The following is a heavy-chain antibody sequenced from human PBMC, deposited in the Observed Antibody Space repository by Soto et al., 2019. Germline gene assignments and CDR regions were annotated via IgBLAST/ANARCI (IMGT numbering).Heavy chain of an antibody. CDR2: INHSEST. Sequence: PSETLSLTCAVYGGSFSGYYWSWIRQPPGKGLEWIGEINHSESTNYNPSLKSRVTISVDTSKNQFSLKLSSVTAADTAVYYCARGLLTQLTTVTGGDYYYYGMDVWGQGTTVTVSS. J-gene: IGHJ6*02. V-gene: IGHV4-34*01. CDR3: ARGLLTQLTTVTGGDYYYYGMDV. D-gene: IGHD4-17*01. CDR1: GGSFSGYY.